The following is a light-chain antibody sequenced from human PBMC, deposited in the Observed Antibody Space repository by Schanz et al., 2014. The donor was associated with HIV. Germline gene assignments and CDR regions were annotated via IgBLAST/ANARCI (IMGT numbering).Light chain of an antibody. CDR2: EVD. CDR1: SSDIGAYNF. V-gene: IGLV2-8*01. J-gene: IGLJ2*01. CDR3: CSYTSSSTV. Sequence: QSVLTQPPSASGSPGQSVTISCVGTSSDIGAYNFVPWYQHHPGKAPKLLIYEVDKRPSGVPNRFSGSKSGNAASLTISGLQAEDEADYYCCSYTSSSTVFGGGTKLTVL.